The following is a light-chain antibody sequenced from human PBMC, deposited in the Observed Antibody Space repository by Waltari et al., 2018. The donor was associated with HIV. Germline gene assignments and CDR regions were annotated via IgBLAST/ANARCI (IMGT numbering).Light chain of an antibody. CDR2: SNN. CDR1: SPNIGRNT. J-gene: IGLJ3*02. Sequence: QSVLTQPPSASGTPGQRVTISCSGSSPNIGRNTVTWYRQLPGTAPKLLIYSNNQRPSGVPDRFSGSKSGTPASLAISGLQSDYEADYYCATWDDSLNGWVFGGGTKLTVL. CDR3: ATWDDSLNGWV. V-gene: IGLV1-44*01.